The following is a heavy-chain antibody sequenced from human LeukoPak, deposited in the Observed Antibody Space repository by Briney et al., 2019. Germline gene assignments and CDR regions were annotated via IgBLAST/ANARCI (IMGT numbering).Heavy chain of an antibody. CDR1: GYTFTGYS. CDR3: ARMFGPEAGFDY. V-gene: IGHV1-2*06. J-gene: IGHJ4*02. Sequence: ASVKVSCKASGYTFTGYSMHWVRQAPGQGLEWLGQINPNSGGTNYAQNFQGRVTMTRDTSVSTAYMELSRLRSDDTAVYYCARMFGPEAGFDYWGQGTLVPVS. CDR2: INPNSGGT. D-gene: IGHD3-16*01.